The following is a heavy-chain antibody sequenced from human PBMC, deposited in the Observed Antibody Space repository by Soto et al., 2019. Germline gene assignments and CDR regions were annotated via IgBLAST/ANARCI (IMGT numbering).Heavy chain of an antibody. CDR3: ARAPSSSWNFDY. Sequence: QVQLQESGPGLVKPSQTLSLTCTVSGGSISSGGYYWSWIRQPPGKGLEWIGYIYYSGSTYYNPSLKSRVTISVDTSKNQFTLKLSSVTAAHTAVYYCARAPSSSWNFDYWGQGTLVTVSS. CDR2: IYYSGST. J-gene: IGHJ4*02. V-gene: IGHV4-31*03. CDR1: GGSISSGGYY. D-gene: IGHD6-13*01.